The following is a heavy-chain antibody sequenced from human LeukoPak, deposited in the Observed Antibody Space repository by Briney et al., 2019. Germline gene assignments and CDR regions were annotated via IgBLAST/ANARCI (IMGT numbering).Heavy chain of an antibody. CDR3: AKDLRRQKGEGDGYNPPFDY. Sequence: GGSLRLSCAASGFTFSNAWMSWVRQAPGKGLEWVGRIKSKTDGGTTDYAAPVKGRFTISRDDSKNTLYLQMNSLKTEDTAVYYCAKDLRRQKGEGDGYNPPFDYWGQGTLVTVSS. D-gene: IGHD5-24*01. CDR1: GFTFSNAW. V-gene: IGHV3-15*01. CDR2: IKSKTDGGTT. J-gene: IGHJ4*02.